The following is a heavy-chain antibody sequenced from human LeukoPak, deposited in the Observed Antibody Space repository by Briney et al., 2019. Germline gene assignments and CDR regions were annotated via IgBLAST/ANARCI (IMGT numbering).Heavy chain of an antibody. Sequence: PSETLSLTCAVYGGSFSGYYWSWIRQPPGKGLEWIGEINHSGSTNYNPSLKSRVTISVDTSKNQFSLKLSSVTAADTAVYYCAREGSPLSHNWFDPWGQGTLVTVSS. J-gene: IGHJ5*02. CDR2: INHSGST. CDR1: GGSFSGYY. V-gene: IGHV4-34*01. CDR3: AREGSPLSHNWFDP. D-gene: IGHD6-6*01.